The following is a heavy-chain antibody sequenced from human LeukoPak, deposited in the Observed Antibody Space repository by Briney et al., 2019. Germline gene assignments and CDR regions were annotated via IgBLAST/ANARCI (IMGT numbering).Heavy chain of an antibody. V-gene: IGHV4-34*01. D-gene: IGHD6-13*01. Sequence: SETLSLTCAVYGGSFSGYYWSWIRQPPGKGLEWIGEINHIGSTNYKPSLKSRVTISVDTSKNQFSLKLSSVTAADTAVYYCARGNPGYTTSWYPYWGQGTLVTVSS. CDR2: INHIGST. CDR3: ARGNPGYTTSWYPY. J-gene: IGHJ4*02. CDR1: GGSFSGYY.